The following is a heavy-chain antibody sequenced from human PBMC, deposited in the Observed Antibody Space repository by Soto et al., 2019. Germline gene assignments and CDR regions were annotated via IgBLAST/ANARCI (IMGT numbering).Heavy chain of an antibody. Sequence: QVQLVESVGGVVQPGRSLKLSCAASGFTFSRHTMHWVRQAPGKGLEWVAAISDDGSNTYYADSVKGRFTISRDNSKNTLYLHMNSLSSEDTAVHHCAREVYYDFWSGFNTHPYYFDDWGQGTLVTVSS. CDR1: GFTFSRHT. D-gene: IGHD3-3*01. J-gene: IGHJ4*02. CDR3: AREVYYDFWSGFNTHPYYFDD. V-gene: IGHV3-30*14. CDR2: ISDDGSNT.